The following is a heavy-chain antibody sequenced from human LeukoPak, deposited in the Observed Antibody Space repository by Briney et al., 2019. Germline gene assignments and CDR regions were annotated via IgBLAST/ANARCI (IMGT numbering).Heavy chain of an antibody. Sequence: SETQSLTCTVSGGSISGDGYYWTWTRQHPGEGLEWLGFIHPGGSIYYNPSLSSRLIISADTSNNQMSLKLSFVTAADTAVYYCARGGDTAKGGKDWGQGTLVTVSS. CDR2: IHPGGSI. J-gene: IGHJ4*02. CDR1: GGSISGDGYY. V-gene: IGHV4-31*03. CDR3: ARGGDTAKGGKD. D-gene: IGHD1-26*01.